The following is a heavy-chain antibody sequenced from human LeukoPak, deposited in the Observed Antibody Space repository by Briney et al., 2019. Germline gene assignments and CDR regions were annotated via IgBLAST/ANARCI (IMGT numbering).Heavy chain of an antibody. CDR1: GGSISSYY. J-gene: IGHJ6*03. Sequence: PSETLSLTCTVSGGSISSYYWSWIRQPPGKGLEWIGRIYTSGSTNYNPSLKSRVTISVDTSKNQFSLKLSSVTAADTAVYYCARGVRYCSSTSCSYMDVWGKGTTVTVSS. D-gene: IGHD2-2*01. CDR3: ARGVRYCSSTSCSYMDV. CDR2: IYTSGST. V-gene: IGHV4-4*08.